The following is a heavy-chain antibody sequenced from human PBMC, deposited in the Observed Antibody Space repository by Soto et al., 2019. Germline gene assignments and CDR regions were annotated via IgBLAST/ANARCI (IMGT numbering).Heavy chain of an antibody. J-gene: IGHJ4*02. CDR2: ISTGGSTI. D-gene: IGHD2-2*01. CDR1: GFTFSNYE. V-gene: IGHV3-48*03. Sequence: LRLSCAASGFTFSNYEMNWVRQAPGKGLEWVSYISTGGSTIYYADSVKGRFTISRDNAKNSLYLQMNSLRAEDTAVYYCARDSPVVPTAGPFDYWGQGTLVTV. CDR3: ARDSPVVPTAGPFDY.